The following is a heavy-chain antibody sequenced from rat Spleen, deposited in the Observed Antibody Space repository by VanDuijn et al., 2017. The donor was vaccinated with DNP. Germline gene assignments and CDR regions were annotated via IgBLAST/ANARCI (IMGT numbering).Heavy chain of an antibody. CDR2: ISTSGGNT. CDR3: ARLILRVWGAMDA. D-gene: IGHD1-7*01. CDR1: GFTFSNYD. J-gene: IGHJ4*01. V-gene: IGHV5-25*01. Sequence: EVQLVESGGGLVQFGRSLKLSCVASGFTFSNYDMVWVRQTPTKGLEWVASISTSGGNTYYRDSVKGRFTVSRDNAKSTLYLQMDSLRSEDTATYYCARLILRVWGAMDAWGQGISVTVSS.